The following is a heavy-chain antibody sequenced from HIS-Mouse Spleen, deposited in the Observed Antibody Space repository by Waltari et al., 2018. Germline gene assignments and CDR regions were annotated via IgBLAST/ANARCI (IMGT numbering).Heavy chain of an antibody. CDR3: ARGLVAAGIFDY. Sequence: QVQLQASGPVLVKPSETLSLTCPVSGGSISSYYWCWIRQPPGKGLMWIGDIYYSGSTTYLPPLKSRITHSVDTSKNQFPLKLSSVTAADMAVYYCARGLVAAGIFDYWGQGTLVTVSS. CDR2: IYYSGST. CDR1: GGSISSYY. V-gene: IGHV4-59*01. J-gene: IGHJ4*02. D-gene: IGHD1-26*01.